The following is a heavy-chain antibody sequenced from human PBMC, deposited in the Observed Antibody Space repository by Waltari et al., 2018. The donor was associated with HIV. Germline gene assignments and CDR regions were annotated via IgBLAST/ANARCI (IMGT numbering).Heavy chain of an antibody. CDR2: IYYSGST. CDR3: ARSGRGQWLDLYYYYGMDV. CDR1: GGSISSSSYY. V-gene: IGHV4-39*01. D-gene: IGHD6-19*01. Sequence: QLQLQESGPGLVKPSETLSLTCTVSGGSISSSSYYWGWIRQPPGKGLEWIGSIYYSGSTYYNPSLKIRVTISVDTSKNQFSLKLSSGTAADTAVYYCARSGRGQWLDLYYYYGMDVWGQGTTVTVSS. J-gene: IGHJ6*02.